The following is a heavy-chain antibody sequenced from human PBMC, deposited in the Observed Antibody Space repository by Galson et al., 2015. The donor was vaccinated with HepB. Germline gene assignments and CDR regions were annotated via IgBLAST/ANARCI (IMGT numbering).Heavy chain of an antibody. CDR1: GFTFSSYD. V-gene: IGHV3-13*01. Sequence: SLRLSCAASGFTFSSYDMHWVRQATGKGLEWVSAIGTAGDTYYPGSVKGRFTISRENAKNSLYLQMNSLRAGDTAVYYCAREGYYGSGTISGYGMDVWGQGTTVTVSS. D-gene: IGHD3-10*01. CDR3: AREGYYGSGTISGYGMDV. J-gene: IGHJ6*02. CDR2: IGTAGDT.